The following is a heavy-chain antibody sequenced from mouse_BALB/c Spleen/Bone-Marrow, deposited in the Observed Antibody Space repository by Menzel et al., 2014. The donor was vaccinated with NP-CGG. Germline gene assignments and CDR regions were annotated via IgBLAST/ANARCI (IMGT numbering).Heavy chain of an antibody. D-gene: IGHD2-14*01. Sequence: VQLQQSGPSLVQPSQSLSITCTVFGFSLTSYGVHWVRQSPGKGLEWLGVIWRGGSTDYNAAFMSRLSITKDNSKSQVFFKMNSLQADDTAIYYCAKNGGYDGWFAYWGQGTLVTVSA. CDR1: GFSLTSYG. CDR2: IWRGGST. J-gene: IGHJ3*01. CDR3: AKNGGYDGWFAY. V-gene: IGHV2-5-1*01.